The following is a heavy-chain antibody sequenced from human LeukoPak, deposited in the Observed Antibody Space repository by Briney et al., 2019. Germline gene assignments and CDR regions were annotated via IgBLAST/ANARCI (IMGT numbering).Heavy chain of an antibody. CDR2: IYIHGTT. J-gene: IGHJ4*02. V-gene: IGHV3-53*01. CDR1: GFTFSDYY. CDR3: ARMYGSGQYYFDS. Sequence: GGSLRLSCAASGFTFSDYYMSWIRQAPGKGLEWVSSIYIHGTTHYADSVKGRVTISRDKSTNTLYLEMNSLRAEDTAVYYCARMYGSGQYYFDSWGQGTLVTVSS. D-gene: IGHD3-10*01.